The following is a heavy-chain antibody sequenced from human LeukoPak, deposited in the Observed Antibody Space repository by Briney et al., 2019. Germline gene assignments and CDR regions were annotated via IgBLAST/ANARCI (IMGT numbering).Heavy chain of an antibody. Sequence: SETLSLTCTVSGGSISSYYWSWIRQPPGKGLEWIGYIYYSGTTNYNPSLKSRVTISVDTSKNQFSLKLSSVTAADTAVYYCARHLWGSSSYIGCSYYYYGMDVWGQGTTVTVSS. CDR1: GGSISSYY. CDR3: ARHLWGSSSYIGCSYYYYGMDV. D-gene: IGHD6-6*01. J-gene: IGHJ6*02. V-gene: IGHV4-59*08. CDR2: IYYSGTT.